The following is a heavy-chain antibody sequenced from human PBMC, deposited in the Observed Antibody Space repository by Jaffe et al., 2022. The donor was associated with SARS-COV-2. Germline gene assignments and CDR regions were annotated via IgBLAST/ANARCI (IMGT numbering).Heavy chain of an antibody. J-gene: IGHJ6*02. Sequence: QVQLVQSGAEVKKPGSSVKVSCKASGGTFSSYTISWVRQAPGQGLEWMGRIIPILGIANYAQKFQGRVTITADKSTSTAYMELSSLRSEDTAVYYCARGVRAAIKGRYYYYGMDVWGQGTTVTVSS. CDR3: ARGVRAAIKGRYYYYGMDV. CDR2: IIPILGIA. D-gene: IGHD2-2*02. V-gene: IGHV1-69*02. CDR1: GGTFSSYT.